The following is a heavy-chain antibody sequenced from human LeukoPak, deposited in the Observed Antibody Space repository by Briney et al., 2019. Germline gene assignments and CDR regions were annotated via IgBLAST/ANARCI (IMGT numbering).Heavy chain of an antibody. CDR2: IYSGGST. Sequence: QPGGSLRLSCAASGFTFSSYAMSWVRQAPGKGLEWVSVIYSGGSTYYADSVKGRFTISRDNSKNTLYLQMNSLRAEDTAVYYCAREDVYGDSGMADAFDIWGQGTMVTVSS. V-gene: IGHV3-66*01. CDR3: AREDVYGDSGMADAFDI. J-gene: IGHJ3*02. D-gene: IGHD4-17*01. CDR1: GFTFSSYA.